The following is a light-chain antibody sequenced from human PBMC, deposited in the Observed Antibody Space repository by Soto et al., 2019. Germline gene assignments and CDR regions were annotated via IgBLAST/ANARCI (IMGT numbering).Light chain of an antibody. Sequence: QSVLTQSSSASASLGSSVKLTCTLSSGDSSYIIAWHQQQPGKAPRYLMKLEGSGSYNKGSGVPDRFSGSSSGADRYLTISNLQFEDEADYYCETWDGNTRVFGGGTKLTVL. V-gene: IGLV4-60*02. CDR2: LEGSGSY. J-gene: IGLJ3*02. CDR1: SGDSSYI. CDR3: ETWDGNTRV.